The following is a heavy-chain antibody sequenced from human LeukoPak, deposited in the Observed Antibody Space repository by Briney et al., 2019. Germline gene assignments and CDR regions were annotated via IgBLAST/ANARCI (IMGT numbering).Heavy chain of an antibody. CDR3: ARVRNWGIFDY. Sequence: SETLSLTCAVYGGSFSGYYWSWIRQPPGRGLEWIGYIYYSGSTYYNPSLKSRVTISVDTSKNQFSLKLRSVTAADTAVYYCARVRNWGIFDYWGQGTLVTVSS. V-gene: IGHV4-30-4*08. J-gene: IGHJ4*02. CDR1: GGSFSGYY. CDR2: IYYSGST. D-gene: IGHD7-27*01.